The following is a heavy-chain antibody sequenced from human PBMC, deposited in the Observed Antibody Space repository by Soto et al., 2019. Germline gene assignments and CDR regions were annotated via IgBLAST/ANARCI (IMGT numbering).Heavy chain of an antibody. CDR3: AGVPWFRGMDV. CDR2: TYYRSKWYN. D-gene: IGHD3-10*01. J-gene: IGHJ6*02. Sequence: SQTLSLTCAISGDSVFSNTAAWNWIRQSPSSGLEWLGRTYYRSKWYNDYALSVKSRITINPDTSKNQFSLQLSSVTPEDTAVYYCAGVPWFRGMDVWGQGTPVTVSS. CDR1: GDSVFSNTAA. V-gene: IGHV6-1*01.